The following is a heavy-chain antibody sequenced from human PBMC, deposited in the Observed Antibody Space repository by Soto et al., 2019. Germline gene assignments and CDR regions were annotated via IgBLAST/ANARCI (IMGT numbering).Heavy chain of an antibody. Sequence: QVQLVESGGGAVQPGRSLRLSCAASGFTFISHGMHWVRQAPGKGLEWVAVIWYDGRNKYYGESVKGRFTISRDKSEKTVYLQMNGLRAEDTAVYYCARAPDYGGNYFDYWGQGTLVTVSS. CDR2: IWYDGRNK. J-gene: IGHJ4*02. CDR3: ARAPDYGGNYFDY. V-gene: IGHV3-33*01. CDR1: GFTFISHG. D-gene: IGHD4-17*01.